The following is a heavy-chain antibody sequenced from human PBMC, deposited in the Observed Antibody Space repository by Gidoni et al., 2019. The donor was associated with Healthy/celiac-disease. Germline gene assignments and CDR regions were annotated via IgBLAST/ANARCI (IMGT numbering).Heavy chain of an antibody. CDR2: ISGRGGST. V-gene: IGHV3-23*01. Sequence: EVQLLESGGGLVQPGGSLRLSCAASGFTFSSYAMSWVRQAPGKGLEWVSAISGRGGSTYYADAVKGRFNTSRDNSKNTLYLQMNSRRAEDTAVYYCARAAGMRRGYFDYWGQGTLVTVSS. CDR3: ARAAGMRRGYFDY. CDR1: GFTFSSYA. J-gene: IGHJ4*02.